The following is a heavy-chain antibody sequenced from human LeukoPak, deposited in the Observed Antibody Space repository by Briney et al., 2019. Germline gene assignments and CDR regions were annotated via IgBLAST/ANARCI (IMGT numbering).Heavy chain of an antibody. J-gene: IGHJ6*03. CDR2: IIPIFGTA. CDR1: GGTFSSHA. Sequence: SVKVSCKASGGTFSSHAISWVRQAPGQGLEWMGGIIPIFGTADYAQKFQGRVTFTADESTSTACMELSSLRSEDTALYYCARDDRGIAALRNSYFYYMDVWGKGTTVTVSS. D-gene: IGHD6-13*01. CDR3: ARDDRGIAALRNSYFYYMDV. V-gene: IGHV1-69*13.